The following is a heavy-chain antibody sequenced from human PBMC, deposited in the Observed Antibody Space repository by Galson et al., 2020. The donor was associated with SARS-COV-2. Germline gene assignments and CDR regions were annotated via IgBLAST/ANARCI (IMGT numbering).Heavy chain of an antibody. D-gene: IGHD6-19*01. Sequence: KISCKASGYIFTSYGINWVRQAPGQGLEWMGWISAYNGNTNYAQKFQGRVTMTTDTSTSTVYMELRSLRSDDTAVYYCARVALRGIAVAGMEYWFDPWGQGTLVTVSS. J-gene: IGHJ5*02. CDR3: ARVALRGIAVAGMEYWFDP. CDR2: ISAYNGNT. CDR1: GYIFTSYG. V-gene: IGHV1-18*01.